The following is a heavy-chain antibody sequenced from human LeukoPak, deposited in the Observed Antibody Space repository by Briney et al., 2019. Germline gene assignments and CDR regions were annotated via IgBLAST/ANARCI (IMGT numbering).Heavy chain of an antibody. CDR2: INPNRGGT. J-gene: IGHJ4*02. CDR1: GYTFTGDY. V-gene: IGHV1-2*02. Sequence: ASVKVSCKGSGYTFTGDYMHWGRHGPGQGRECMGWINPNRGGTNYAQKFQGRVTMTRDTSIRTASMELSRLRSDDTAVYYCARDEGPYYYDSSGYYYNYWGQGTLVTVSS. CDR3: ARDEGPYYYDSSGYYYNY. D-gene: IGHD3-22*01.